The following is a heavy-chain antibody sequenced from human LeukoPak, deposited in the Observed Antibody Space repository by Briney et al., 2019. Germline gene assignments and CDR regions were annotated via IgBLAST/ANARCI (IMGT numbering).Heavy chain of an antibody. CDR2: INHSGST. V-gene: IGHV4-34*01. Sequence: PSETLSLTCAVYGGSFSGYYWSWIRQPPGKGLEWIGEINHSGSTNYNPSLKSRVTISVDTSKNQFSLKLSSVTAADTAVYYCARLRDTYDILTGDYYYYMDVWGKGTTVTISS. D-gene: IGHD3-9*01. J-gene: IGHJ6*03. CDR1: GGSFSGYY. CDR3: ARLRDTYDILTGDYYYYMDV.